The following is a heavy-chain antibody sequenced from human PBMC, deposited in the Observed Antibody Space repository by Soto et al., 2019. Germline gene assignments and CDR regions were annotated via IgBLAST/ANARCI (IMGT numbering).Heavy chain of an antibody. D-gene: IGHD3-3*01. J-gene: IGHJ5*02. Sequence: SETLSLTCTVSGGYISSSSYYWGWIRQPPGKGLEWIGSIYYSGSTYYNPSLKSRVTISVDTSKNQFSLKLSSVTAADTAVYYCARWWSGSRKGFDPWGQGTLVTVSS. CDR3: ARWWSGSRKGFDP. CDR1: GGYISSSSYY. V-gene: IGHV4-39*07. CDR2: IYYSGST.